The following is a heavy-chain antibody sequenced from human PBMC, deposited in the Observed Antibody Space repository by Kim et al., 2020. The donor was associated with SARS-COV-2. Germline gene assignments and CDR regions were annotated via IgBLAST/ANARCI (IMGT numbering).Heavy chain of an antibody. CDR1: GGSISSSNW. J-gene: IGHJ6*01. V-gene: IGHV4-4*02. CDR3: ARDQSYYDSSGYWGQGYYYYGMDV. CDR2: IYHSGST. D-gene: IGHD3-22*01. Sequence: SETLSLTCAVSGGSISSSNWWSWVRQPPGKGREWIGEIYHSGSTNYNLSLKSRVTISVDKSKKQFSLKLSSVTAADTAVYYCARDQSYYDSSGYWGQGYYYYGMDVWGQGTTVTVSS.